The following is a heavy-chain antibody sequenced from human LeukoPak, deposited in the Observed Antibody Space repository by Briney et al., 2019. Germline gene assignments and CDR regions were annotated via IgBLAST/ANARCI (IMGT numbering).Heavy chain of an antibody. J-gene: IGHJ4*02. CDR2: IYYSGST. V-gene: IGHV4-59*12. CDR3: ARVRLQPGTRLLIPNYFDY. Sequence: PSETLSLTCTVSGGSISSYYWSWIRQPPGKGREGLGDIYYSGSTNYNPSLKSRVTISVDTSKNQFSLKLSSVTAADTAIYYCARVRLQPGTRLLIPNYFDYWGRGTLVTVSS. D-gene: IGHD3-16*01. CDR1: GGSISSYY.